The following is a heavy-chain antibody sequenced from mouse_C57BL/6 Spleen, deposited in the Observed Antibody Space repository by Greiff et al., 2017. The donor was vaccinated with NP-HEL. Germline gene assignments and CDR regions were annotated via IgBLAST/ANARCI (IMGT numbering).Heavy chain of an antibody. J-gene: IGHJ4*01. CDR3: ARGGYYVDAMDY. V-gene: IGHV1-19*01. Sequence: VQLQQSGPVLVKPGASVKMSCKASGYTFTDYYMNWVKQSHGKSLEWIGVINPYNGGTSYNQKFKGKATLTVDKSSSTAYMELNSLTSEDSAVYYCARGGYYVDAMDYWGQGTSVTVSS. D-gene: IGHD2-3*01. CDR1: GYTFTDYY. CDR2: INPYNGGT.